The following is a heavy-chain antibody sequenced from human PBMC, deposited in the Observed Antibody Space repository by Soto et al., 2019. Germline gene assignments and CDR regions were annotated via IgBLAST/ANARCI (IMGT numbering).Heavy chain of an antibody. J-gene: IGHJ6*02. CDR2: ISSSSSYI. CDR3: ARAPWGGDSYGMDV. V-gene: IGHV3-21*01. Sequence: GGSLRLSCAASGFTFSSYSMNWVRQAPGKGLEWVSSISSSSSYIYYADSVKGRFTISRDNAKNSLYLQMNSLRAEDTAVYYCARAPWGGDSYGMDVWGQGTKVTVSS. D-gene: IGHD2-21*02. CDR1: GFTFSSYS.